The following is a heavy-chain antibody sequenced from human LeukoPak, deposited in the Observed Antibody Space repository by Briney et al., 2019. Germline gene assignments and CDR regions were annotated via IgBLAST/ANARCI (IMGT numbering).Heavy chain of an antibody. CDR1: GGSINSYY. CDR3: ARSKYGGPDY. Sequence: SETLSLTCTVAGGSINSYYWSWIRQPPGKGLEWIGYIYYSGRTNYNPSLKSRVTISVNTSKNQFSLKLSSVTAADTAVYYCARSKYGGPDYWGQGNLVTVSS. J-gene: IGHJ4*02. CDR2: IYYSGRT. V-gene: IGHV4-59*01. D-gene: IGHD3-10*02.